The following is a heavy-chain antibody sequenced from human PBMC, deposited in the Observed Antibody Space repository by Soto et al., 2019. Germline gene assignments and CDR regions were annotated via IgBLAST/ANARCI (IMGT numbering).Heavy chain of an antibody. D-gene: IGHD2-21*02. CDR3: ARDLWGYCGTDCYPLDV. Sequence: QVRLQESGPGLVKPSETLSLTCTVSGGSISRYYWSWIRQPPGKGLEWIGYLYNTGSTIYNPSLKSRVTVSVDPSKNQFSLKLNPLAAADTGVYYCARDLWGYCGTDCYPLDVWGQGTTVTVSS. CDR1: GGSISRYY. CDR2: LYNTGST. V-gene: IGHV4-59*01. J-gene: IGHJ6*02.